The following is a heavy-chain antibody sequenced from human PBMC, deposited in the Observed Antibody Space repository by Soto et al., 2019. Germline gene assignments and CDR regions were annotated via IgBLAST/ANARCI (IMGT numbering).Heavy chain of an antibody. D-gene: IGHD3-22*01. CDR2: INHSGST. V-gene: IGHV4-34*01. CDR3: ARRDYYDSSGYYGGFDY. Sequence: LSLTCAVYGGSFSGYYWSWIRQPPGKGLEWIGEINHSGSTNYNPSLKSRVTISVDTSKNQFSLKLSSVTAADTAVYYCARRDYYDSSGYYGGFDYWGQGTLVTVSS. J-gene: IGHJ4*02. CDR1: GGSFSGYY.